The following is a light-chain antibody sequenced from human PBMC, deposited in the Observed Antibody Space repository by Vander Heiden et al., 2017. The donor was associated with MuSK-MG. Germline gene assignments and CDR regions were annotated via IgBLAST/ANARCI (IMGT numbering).Light chain of an antibody. CDR1: GSDIGSYDF. CDR3: NSYTDDKTYV. J-gene: IGLJ1*01. CDR2: EVT. Sequence: QSALIQPASVSGSPGQSITISCTGSGSDIGSYDFVSWFQVRPHNAPNLIIFEVTYRPADVSHRFSASKAGNTASLTISGLQPEDEAHYYCNSYTDDKTYVFGTGTKVNVL. V-gene: IGLV2-14*01.